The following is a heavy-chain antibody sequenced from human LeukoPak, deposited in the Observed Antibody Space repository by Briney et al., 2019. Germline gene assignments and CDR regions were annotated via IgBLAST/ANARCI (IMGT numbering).Heavy chain of an antibody. CDR3: ARDRHEPGP. V-gene: IGHV4-38-2*02. CDR1: DYSISSGYY. Sequence: SETLSLTCTVSDYSISSGYYWGWIRQPPGKGLEWIGSIYHSGNTYYNPSLKSRVTISADTPKNQFSLKLSSVTAADTAMYYCARDRHEPGPWGPGTMVTVSS. CDR2: IYHSGNT. J-gene: IGHJ3*01.